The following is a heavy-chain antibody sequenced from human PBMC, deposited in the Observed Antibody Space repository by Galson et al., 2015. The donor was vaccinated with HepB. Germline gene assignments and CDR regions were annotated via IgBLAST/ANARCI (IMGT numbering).Heavy chain of an antibody. CDR1: GFTIPSYS. CDR3: AKNPAAFPFYYFAI. CDR2: ISASSTNI. J-gene: IGHJ6*02. V-gene: IGHV3-48*02. Sequence: SLRLSCAASGFTIPSYSMNWVRKAPGKGLEWLAYISASSTNIYYADSVKGRFTISRDNAKNFFYLHMNSLRDEDTAVYYCAKNPAAFPFYYFAIWGHGTTVTVSS. D-gene: IGHD3-9*01.